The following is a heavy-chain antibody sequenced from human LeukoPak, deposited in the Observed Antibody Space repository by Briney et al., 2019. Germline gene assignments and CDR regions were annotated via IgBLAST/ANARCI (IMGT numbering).Heavy chain of an antibody. D-gene: IGHD3-22*01. CDR1: GFTFSSYW. V-gene: IGHV3-7*01. CDR2: IKKDGSEK. Sequence: GGSLRLSCSASGFTFSSYWISWVRQAPGKGLEWVANIKKDGSEKYYVDYVKGRFTISRDNAKNSLYLQMNSLRAEDTAVYYCARDLYRIVVVPHYFDYWGQGTLVTVSS. J-gene: IGHJ4*02. CDR3: ARDLYRIVVVPHYFDY.